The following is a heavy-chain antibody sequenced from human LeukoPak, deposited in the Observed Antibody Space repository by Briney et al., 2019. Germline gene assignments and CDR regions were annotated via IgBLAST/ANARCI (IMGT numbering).Heavy chain of an antibody. CDR3: ARDLVDTAMVKSDLGRPYWFDP. Sequence: ASVKVSCKASGYTFTGYYMHWVRQAPGQGLEWMGWINPNSGGTNYAQKFQGRVTMTRDTSISTAYMELSRLRSDDTAVYYCARDLVDTAMVKSDLGRPYWFDPWGQGTPVTVSS. CDR1: GYTFTGYY. D-gene: IGHD5-18*01. J-gene: IGHJ5*02. CDR2: INPNSGGT. V-gene: IGHV1-2*02.